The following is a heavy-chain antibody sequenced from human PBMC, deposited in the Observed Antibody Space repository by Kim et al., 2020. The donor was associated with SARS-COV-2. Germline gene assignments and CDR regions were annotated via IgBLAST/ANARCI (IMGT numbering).Heavy chain of an antibody. CDR1: GGSFSGYY. D-gene: IGHD6-19*01. CDR2: INHSGST. J-gene: IGHJ6*03. Sequence: SETLSLTCAVYGGSFSGYYWSWIRQPPGKGLEWIGEINHSGSTNYNPSLKSRVTISVDTSKNQFSLKLSSVTAADTAVYYCARGSSGWRRNYYYYYMDVWGKGTTVTVSS. CDR3: ARGSSGWRRNYYYYYMDV. V-gene: IGHV4-34*01.